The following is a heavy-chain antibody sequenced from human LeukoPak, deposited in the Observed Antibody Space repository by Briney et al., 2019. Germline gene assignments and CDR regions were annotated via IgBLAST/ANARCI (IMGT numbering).Heavy chain of an antibody. CDR2: IKQDGSEK. CDR3: ARDLDSSTWYRGFDY. V-gene: IGHV3-7*01. Sequence: GGSLRLSCAASGFTFSSYWMSWVRQAPGKGLEWVANIKQDGSEKYYVDSVKGRFTISRDNAKNSLYLQMNSLRAEDTAVYYCARDLDSSTWYRGFDYWGQGTLVTVSS. CDR1: GFTFSSYW. D-gene: IGHD6-13*01. J-gene: IGHJ4*02.